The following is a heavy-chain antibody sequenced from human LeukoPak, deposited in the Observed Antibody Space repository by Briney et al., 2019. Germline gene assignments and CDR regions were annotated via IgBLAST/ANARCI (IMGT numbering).Heavy chain of an antibody. CDR3: ARHGGATYLQY. J-gene: IGHJ4*02. CDR1: GGSISSYY. D-gene: IGHD3-3*01. Sequence: SETLSLTCTVSGGSISSYYWSWIRQPPGRGLEWIGYVYYSGSTNYNSSLKSRVTISVDTSKNQFSLNLRSVTAADTAVYYCARHGGATYLQYWGQGALVIVSA. CDR2: VYYSGST. V-gene: IGHV4-59*08.